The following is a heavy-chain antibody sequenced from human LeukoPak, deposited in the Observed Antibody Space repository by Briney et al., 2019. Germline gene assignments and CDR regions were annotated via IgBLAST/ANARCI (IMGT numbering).Heavy chain of an antibody. CDR3: ARADTYYYDSRGYYTFDY. D-gene: IGHD3-22*01. J-gene: IGHJ4*02. CDR1: GFPFSSYA. V-gene: IGHV3-64*04. Sequence: AGGSLRLSCSASGFPFSSYAMHWVRQAPGKGLEYVSAISDSGGSTYYADSVKGRFTISRDNAKNSLYLQMNSLRAEDTAVYYCARADTYYYDSRGYYTFDYWGQGTLVTVSS. CDR2: ISDSGGST.